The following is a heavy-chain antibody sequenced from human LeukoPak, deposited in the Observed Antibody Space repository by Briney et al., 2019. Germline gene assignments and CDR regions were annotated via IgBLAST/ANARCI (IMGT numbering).Heavy chain of an antibody. CDR1: GFTFSTYG. J-gene: IGHJ6*03. CDR2: LRYDGTNK. Sequence: QTGGSLRLSCAASGFTFSTYGMHWVRQAPGKGLEWVAFLRYDGTNKYYADSVKGRFTISRDNSKNTLYLQMNSLRAEDTAVYYCARDKGPGHRRGRYYYYMDVWGRGTTVTVSS. CDR3: ARDKGPGHRRGRYYYYMDV. V-gene: IGHV3-30*02.